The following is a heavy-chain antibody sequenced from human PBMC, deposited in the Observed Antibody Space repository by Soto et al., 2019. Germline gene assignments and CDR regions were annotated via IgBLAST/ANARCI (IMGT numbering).Heavy chain of an antibody. Sequence: EVQLLESGGGLVQPGGSLRLSCAASGFTFSNYAMNWVRQAPGKGLEWVSVISDSGGSTYYADSVKGRFTISRDNSKNTLYLHMNSLTAEDTAVYYCAKDGFSGSGKYYFDYWGHVTLVTVSS. D-gene: IGHD3-10*01. J-gene: IGHJ4*01. CDR3: AKDGFSGSGKYYFDY. V-gene: IGHV3-23*01. CDR2: ISDSGGST. CDR1: GFTFSNYA.